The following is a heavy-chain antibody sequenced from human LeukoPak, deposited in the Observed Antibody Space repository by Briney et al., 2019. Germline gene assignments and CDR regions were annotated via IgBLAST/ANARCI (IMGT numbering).Heavy chain of an antibody. CDR2: VSAYNGNT. CDR3: ATVRGHRSNWFDP. CDR1: GYTFTSYG. Sequence: GASVKVSCKAPGYTFTSYGISWVRQAPGQGLEWMGWVSAYNGNTNYAQKPQGRVTMTTDTSTSTAYMELRSLRSDDTAVYYCATVRGHRSNWFDPWGQGTLVTVSS. V-gene: IGHV1-18*01. J-gene: IGHJ5*02. D-gene: IGHD3-10*01.